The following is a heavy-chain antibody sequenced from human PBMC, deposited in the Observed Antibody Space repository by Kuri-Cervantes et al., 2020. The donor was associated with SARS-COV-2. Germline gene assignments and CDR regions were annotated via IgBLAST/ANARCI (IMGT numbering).Heavy chain of an antibody. V-gene: IGHV4-59*12. Sequence: SETLSLTCTVSGGSISSYYWSWIRQPPGKGLEWIGYIYYSGSTNYNPSLKSRVTISVDTSKNQFSLQLSSVTAADTAVYYCARAAVDYYDCRGLGAFDIWGQGTMVTVSS. CDR1: GGSISSYY. CDR3: ARAAVDYYDCRGLGAFDI. J-gene: IGHJ3*02. CDR2: IYYSGST. D-gene: IGHD3-22*01.